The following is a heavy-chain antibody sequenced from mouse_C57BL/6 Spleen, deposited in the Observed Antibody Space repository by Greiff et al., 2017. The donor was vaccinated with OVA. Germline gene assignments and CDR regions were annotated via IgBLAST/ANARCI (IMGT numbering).Heavy chain of an antibody. Sequence: VQLKESGPGLVQPSQSLSITCTVSGFSLTSYGVHWVRQSPGKGLEWLGVIWRGGSTDYNAAFMSRLSITKDNSKSQVFFKMNSLQADDTAIYYCAGVITTVVATRNAMDYWGQGTSVTVSS. V-gene: IGHV2-5*01. CDR3: AGVITTVVATRNAMDY. J-gene: IGHJ4*01. D-gene: IGHD1-1*01. CDR1: GFSLTSYG. CDR2: IWRGGST.